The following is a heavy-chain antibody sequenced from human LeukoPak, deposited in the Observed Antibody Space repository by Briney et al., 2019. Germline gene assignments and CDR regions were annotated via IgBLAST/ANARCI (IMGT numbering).Heavy chain of an antibody. CDR2: IYYSGYT. D-gene: IGHD4-17*01. CDR3: ARAAVTTSRYFQH. J-gene: IGHJ1*01. Sequence: PSETLSLTCTVSGGSISNYYWSWIRQPPGKGLEWIGYIYYSGYTNYNPSLKSRVTISLDTSKNQFSLKLRSVTAADTAVYYCARAAVTTSRYFQHWGQGTLVTVSS. CDR1: GGSISNYY. V-gene: IGHV4-59*08.